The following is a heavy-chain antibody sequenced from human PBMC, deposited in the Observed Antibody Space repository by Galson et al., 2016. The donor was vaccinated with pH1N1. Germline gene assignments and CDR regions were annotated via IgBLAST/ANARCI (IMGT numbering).Heavy chain of an antibody. CDR1: GYKFTTYW. J-gene: IGHJ5*02. D-gene: IGHD2-21*01. Sequence: QSGAEVKKPGESLKISCEVFGYKFTTYWIGWVRQMPGKGLEWMGIIYPDDSDTRYNPAFQGQVTISVDKSINTAYLQWNSLKASDPAIYYCARGLLSGFDPWGQGTLVIVSS. V-gene: IGHV5-51*03. CDR2: IYPDDSDT. CDR3: ARGLLSGFDP.